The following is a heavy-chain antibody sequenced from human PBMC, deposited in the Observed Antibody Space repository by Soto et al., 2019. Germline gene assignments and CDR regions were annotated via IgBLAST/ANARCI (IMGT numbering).Heavy chain of an antibody. Sequence: SETLSLTCTVSGGSISSSSYYWGWIRQPPGKGLEWIGSIYYSGSTYYNPSLKSRVTISVDTSKNQFSLKLSSVTAADTAVYYCAREALAEYDFWSEDIINPGGNWFDPRGQGTPVTVSS. CDR1: GGSISSSSYY. D-gene: IGHD3-3*01. J-gene: IGHJ5*02. CDR2: IYYSGST. CDR3: AREALAEYDFWSEDIINPGGNWFDP. V-gene: IGHV4-39*02.